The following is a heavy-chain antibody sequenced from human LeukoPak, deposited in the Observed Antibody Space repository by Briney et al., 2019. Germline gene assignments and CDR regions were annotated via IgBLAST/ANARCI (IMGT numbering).Heavy chain of an antibody. V-gene: IGHV4-59*01. CDR2: IYYSGST. Sequence: PSETLSLTCTVSGGSISSYYWSWIRQPPGKGLVWIGYIYYSGSTNYNPSLKSRVAISVDTSKNQFSLKLSSVTAADTAVYYCARGHYYDSSGMGFDYWGQGTLVTVSS. D-gene: IGHD3-22*01. CDR1: GGSISSYY. CDR3: ARGHYYDSSGMGFDY. J-gene: IGHJ4*02.